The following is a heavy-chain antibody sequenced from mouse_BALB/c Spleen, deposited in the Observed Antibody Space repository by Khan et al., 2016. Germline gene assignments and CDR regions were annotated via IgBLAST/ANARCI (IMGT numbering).Heavy chain of an antibody. CDR1: GYSFTGYY. D-gene: IGHD1-3*01. CDR3: ADMVGHYVG. J-gene: IGHJ2*01. Sequence: VQLQQSGPDLVKPGASVNISCKASGYSFTGYYMHWVKESHGKSLEWIGRVNPNNGGMSYNQKFKGKAILTVDKSSSIAYMEISSLRSKSTAVNYCADMVGHYVGWGHGTTLTVSS. V-gene: IGHV1-18*01. CDR2: VNPNNGGM.